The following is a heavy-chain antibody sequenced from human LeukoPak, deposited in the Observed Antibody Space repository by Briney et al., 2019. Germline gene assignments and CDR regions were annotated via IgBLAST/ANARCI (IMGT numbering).Heavy chain of an antibody. CDR3: ARETAADRGFDS. J-gene: IGHJ4*02. CDR1: GGSISSYY. Sequence: SETLSLTCTVSGGSISSYYWAWIRQSPGKGLEWIGSTYYSGSTYYNPSLKSRVTMSVDTSKSQFSLKLRSVTAADTAMYYCARETAADRGFDSWGQGTLVTVSS. V-gene: IGHV4-39*07. CDR2: TYYSGST. D-gene: IGHD6-13*01.